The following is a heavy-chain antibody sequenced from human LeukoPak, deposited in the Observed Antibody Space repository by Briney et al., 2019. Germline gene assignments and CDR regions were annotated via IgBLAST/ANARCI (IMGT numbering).Heavy chain of an antibody. Sequence: GGSLRLSCATSGFIFRNYAMSWVRQAPGRGLEWVSSINRSGGNIYYADSVKGRFTISRDNSKNTLYLQMDSLRAEDTAVFYCAKARGELNGDSDSWGQGTQVIVSS. D-gene: IGHD1-26*01. J-gene: IGHJ5*01. CDR1: GFIFRNYA. CDR3: AKARGELNGDSDS. V-gene: IGHV3-23*01. CDR2: INRSGGNI.